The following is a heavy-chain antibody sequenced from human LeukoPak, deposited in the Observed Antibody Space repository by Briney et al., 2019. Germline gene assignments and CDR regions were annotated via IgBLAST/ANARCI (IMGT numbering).Heavy chain of an antibody. CDR1: GGSFSGYY. V-gene: IGHV4-34*01. CDR2: INHSGST. CDR3: ARAIVVVPAAMSRGKKFDY. Sequence: SETLSLTCAVYGGSFSGYYWSWIRQPPGKGLEWIGEINHSGSTNYNPSLKSRFTISVDTSKNQFSLKLSSVTAADTAVYYCARAIVVVPAAMSRGKKFDYWGQGTLVTVSS. D-gene: IGHD2-2*01. J-gene: IGHJ4*02.